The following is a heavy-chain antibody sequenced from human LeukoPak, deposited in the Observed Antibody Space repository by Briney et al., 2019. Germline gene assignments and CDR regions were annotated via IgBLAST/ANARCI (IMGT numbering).Heavy chain of an antibody. Sequence: SETLSLTCAVYGGSFSGYYWSWIRQPPGKGLEWIGEINHSGSTNYNPSLKSRVTISVDTSKNQFSLKLSSVTAADTAVYYCARSMIVVVIRHKDAFDIWGQGTMVTVSS. V-gene: IGHV4-34*01. CDR3: ARSMIVVVIRHKDAFDI. D-gene: IGHD3-22*01. J-gene: IGHJ3*02. CDR2: INHSGST. CDR1: GGSFSGYY.